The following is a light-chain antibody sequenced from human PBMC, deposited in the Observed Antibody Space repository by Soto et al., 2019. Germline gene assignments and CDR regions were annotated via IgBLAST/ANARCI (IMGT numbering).Light chain of an antibody. V-gene: IGKV2-28*01. Sequence: DIVMTQSPLSLPVTPGEPASISCRSSQSLLHSNGYNYLDWYLQKPGQSPQLLIYLGSNRASGAPDRFSGSGSGTDFTLKISRVEAEDVGVYYCMQALQTPTTFGQGTKVDIK. CDR2: LGS. CDR3: MQALQTPTT. CDR1: QSLLHSNGYNY. J-gene: IGKJ1*01.